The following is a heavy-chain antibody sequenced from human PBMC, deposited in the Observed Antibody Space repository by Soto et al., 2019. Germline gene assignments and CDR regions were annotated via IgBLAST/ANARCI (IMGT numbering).Heavy chain of an antibody. D-gene: IGHD3-22*01. V-gene: IGHV4-34*01. Sequence: PSETLSLTCAVYGGSFSDYYWSWIRQPPGKGLEWIGEINHSGSTNYNPSLKSRVTISVDTSKNQFSLKLSSVTAADTAVYYCVSGSYKDYYASSGPMRDFDYWGQGTLVTVSS. J-gene: IGHJ4*02. CDR2: INHSGST. CDR1: GGSFSDYY. CDR3: VSGSYKDYYASSGPMRDFDY.